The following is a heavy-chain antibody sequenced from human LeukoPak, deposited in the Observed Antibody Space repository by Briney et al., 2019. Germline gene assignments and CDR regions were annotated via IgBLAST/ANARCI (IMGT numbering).Heavy chain of an antibody. CDR3: ASVPRGYCSGGEYYEYFQH. CDR1: GGSINSYY. J-gene: IGHJ1*01. Sequence: SETLSLTCTVSGGSINSYYWSWIRQPPGKGLEWIGYFFYSGDTNYNPSLKSRVTISLDTSKKQFSLKVTSVIAADTAMYYCASVPRGYCSGGEYYEYFQHWGQGTLVTVSS. CDR2: FFYSGDT. D-gene: IGHD2-15*01. V-gene: IGHV4-59*12.